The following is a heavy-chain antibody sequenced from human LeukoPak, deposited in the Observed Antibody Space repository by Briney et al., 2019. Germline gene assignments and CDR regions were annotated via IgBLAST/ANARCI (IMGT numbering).Heavy chain of an antibody. Sequence: ASVKVSCKASGYSFSTHWMHWVRQAPGQGLEWMGWMNPNSGNTGYAQKFQGRVTITRNTSISTAYMELSSLRSEDTAVYYCARGQETWGQGTLVTVSS. V-gene: IGHV1-8*03. CDR2: MNPNSGNT. CDR1: GYSFSTHW. J-gene: IGHJ4*02. CDR3: ARGQET.